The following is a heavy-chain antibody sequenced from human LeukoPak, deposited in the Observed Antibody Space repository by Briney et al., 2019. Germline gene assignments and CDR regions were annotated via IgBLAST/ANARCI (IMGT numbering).Heavy chain of an antibody. CDR1: GDSISRYY. V-gene: IGHV4-4*07. J-gene: IGHJ4*02. CDR2: NYTSGST. CDR3: ARNGEEENFDY. Sequence: SDTLSLPCTVSGDSISRYYWSWIPQPGGKGLEWIGRNYTSGSTNYNPSLKSRVTMSVATSKNQFSLKLSSVTAADTAVYYCARNGEEENFDYWGRGTLVTVSS. D-gene: IGHD1-1*01.